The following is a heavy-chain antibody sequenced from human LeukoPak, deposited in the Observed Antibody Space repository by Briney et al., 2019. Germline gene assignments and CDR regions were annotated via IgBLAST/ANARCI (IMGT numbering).Heavy chain of an antibody. CDR3: ARGDIVLGGGRTWFDP. CDR1: GDSLNSHF. Sequence: PSETLSLTCTVSGDSLNSHFCSWIRHPAGKGLEWIGRVSTSGDTNYNTSLRSRISMSVDTSKNQFSLTLNSVTDADTAVYYCARGDIVLGGGRTWFDPWGQGTLVIVSS. CDR2: VSTSGDT. J-gene: IGHJ5*02. V-gene: IGHV4-4*07. D-gene: IGHD2-15*01.